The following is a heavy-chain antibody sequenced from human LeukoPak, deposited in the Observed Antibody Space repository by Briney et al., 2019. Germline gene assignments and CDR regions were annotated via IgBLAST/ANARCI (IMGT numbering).Heavy chain of an antibody. D-gene: IGHD2-2*01. CDR3: ARDGGYCSSTSCYSYYYYGMDV. Sequence: GGSLRLSCAASGFTFSSYSMNWVRQAPGKGLEWVSSISSSSSYIYYADSVKGRFTISRDNAKNSLYLQMNSLRAEDTAVYYCARDGGYCSSTSCYSYYYYGMDVWGQGTTVTVSS. V-gene: IGHV3-21*01. CDR2: ISSSSSYI. J-gene: IGHJ6*02. CDR1: GFTFSSYS.